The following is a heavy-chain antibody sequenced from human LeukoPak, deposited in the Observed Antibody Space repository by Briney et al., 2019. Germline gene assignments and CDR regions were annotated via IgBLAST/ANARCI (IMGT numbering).Heavy chain of an antibody. J-gene: IGHJ4*02. CDR3: ARNTEIATPLPYYFDY. Sequence: ASVKVSCKASGYTFTSYAMHWVRQAPGQRLECMGWINTGNGNTKYSQKFQGRVTITRDASASTAYMDLSSLRSEDTAVYYCARNTEIATPLPYYFDYWGQGTLVTVSS. V-gene: IGHV1-3*04. CDR2: INTGNGNT. D-gene: IGHD5-24*01. CDR1: GYTFTSYA.